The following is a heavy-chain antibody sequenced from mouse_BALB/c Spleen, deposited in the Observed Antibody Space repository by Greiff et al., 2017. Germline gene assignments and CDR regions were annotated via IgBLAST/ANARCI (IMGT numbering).Heavy chain of an antibody. CDR2: ISSGGGST. CDR3: ARHGITTATWFAY. J-gene: IGHJ3*01. D-gene: IGHD1-2*01. CDR1: GFAFSSYD. Sequence: EVHLVESGGGLVKPGGSLKLSCAASGFAFSSYDMSWVRQTPEKRLEWVAYISSGGGSTYYPDTVKGRFTISRDNAKNTLYLQMSSLKSEDTAMYYCARHGITTATWFAYGGQGTLVTVSA. V-gene: IGHV5-12-1*01.